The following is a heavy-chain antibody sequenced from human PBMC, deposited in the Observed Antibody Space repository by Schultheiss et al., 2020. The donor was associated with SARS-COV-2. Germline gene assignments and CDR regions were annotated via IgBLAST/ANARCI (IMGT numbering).Heavy chain of an antibody. Sequence: ASVKVSCKASGYTFTGYYMHWVRQAPGQGLEWMGWINPNSGGTNYAQKFQGRVTMTEDTSTDTAYMELSSLRSDDTAVYYCAREVGTGDRVEWFDPWGQGTLVTVSS. CDR3: AREVGTGDRVEWFDP. D-gene: IGHD7-27*01. CDR1: GYTFTGYY. CDR2: INPNSGGT. J-gene: IGHJ5*02. V-gene: IGHV1-2*02.